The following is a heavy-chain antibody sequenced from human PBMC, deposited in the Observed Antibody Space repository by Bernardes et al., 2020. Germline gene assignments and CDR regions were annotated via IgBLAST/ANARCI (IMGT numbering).Heavy chain of an antibody. Sequence: GGSLRLSCAASGFTFSSYDMHWVRQATGKGLEWVSAIGTAGDTYYPGSVKGRFTISRENAKNSLYLQMNSLRAGDTAVYYCARQAWRPLLGYYYGMDVWGQGTTVTVSS. CDR1: GFTFSSYD. CDR2: IGTAGDT. CDR3: ARQAWRPLLGYYYGMDV. J-gene: IGHJ6*02. D-gene: IGHD5-12*01. V-gene: IGHV3-13*01.